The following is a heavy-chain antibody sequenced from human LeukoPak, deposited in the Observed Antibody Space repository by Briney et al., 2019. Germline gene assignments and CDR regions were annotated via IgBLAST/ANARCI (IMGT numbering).Heavy chain of an antibody. Sequence: GGSLRLSCLTSGFTFSTNAMSWVRQAPGKGLEWISGISGGGASTYYADSVTGRFTISRDNSRNTLYLQMNSLRGDDTAVYYCAKDVGKWESLHFFDYWGQGTLATVSS. CDR2: ISGGGAST. D-gene: IGHD1-26*01. V-gene: IGHV3-23*01. J-gene: IGHJ4*02. CDR3: AKDVGKWESLHFFDY. CDR1: GFTFSTNA.